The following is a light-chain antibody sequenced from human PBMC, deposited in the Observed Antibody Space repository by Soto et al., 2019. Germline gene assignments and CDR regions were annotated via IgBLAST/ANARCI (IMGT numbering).Light chain of an antibody. V-gene: IGLV2-18*02. Sequence: QSALTQPPSVSGSPGQSVTISCTGTSSDVGSFNRVSWYQQPPGTAPKLMIYEVANRPSGVPDRFSGSKSDNTASLTISGLQAEDEADYYCSSYTTNSTFVFGTGTKLTVL. CDR3: SSYTTNSTFV. J-gene: IGLJ1*01. CDR2: EVA. CDR1: SSDVGSFNR.